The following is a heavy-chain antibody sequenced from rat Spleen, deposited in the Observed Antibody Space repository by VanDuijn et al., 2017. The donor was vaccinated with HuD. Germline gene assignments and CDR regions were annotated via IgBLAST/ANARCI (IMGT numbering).Heavy chain of an antibody. D-gene: IGHD1-4*01. Sequence: EVQLVESGGGLVQPGKSLKLSCSASGFTFSSYLMHWVRQAPTKGLDWVATISYDGSSTYYRDSVKDRFTVSRDNAKSTLYLQMDSLRSEDTATYYCARPHYPGITSGMDAWGQGASVTVSS. J-gene: IGHJ4*01. V-gene: IGHV5-29*01. CDR1: GFTFSSYL. CDR3: ARPHYPGITSGMDA. CDR2: ISYDGSST.